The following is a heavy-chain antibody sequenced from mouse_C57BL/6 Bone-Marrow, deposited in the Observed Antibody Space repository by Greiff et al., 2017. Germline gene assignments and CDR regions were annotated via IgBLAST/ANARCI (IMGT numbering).Heavy chain of an antibody. CDR1: GFNIKDDY. J-gene: IGHJ2*01. D-gene: IGHD2-4*01. CDR3: TTWGDYGFDS. Sequence: VQLQQSGAELVRPGASVKLSCTASGFNIKDDYMHWVKQRPEQGLEWIGWLDPENGDTEYASKFQGKATITADTSSNTAYLQLRSLTSEDTAVYYCTTWGDYGFDSGGPGTTLTVSS. V-gene: IGHV14-4*01. CDR2: LDPENGDT.